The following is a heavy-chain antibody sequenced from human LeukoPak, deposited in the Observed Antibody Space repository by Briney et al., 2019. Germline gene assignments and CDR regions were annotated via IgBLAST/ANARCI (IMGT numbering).Heavy chain of an antibody. Sequence: PGGSLRLSCAASGFIFDDYWMTWVRQAPGKGLEWVANIKHDGSETHYVDSVKGRFTISRDNSRNSLSVQMNSLRVEYAALYYCAGGEWGTSSGYSWFDYWGRGNLVTVSS. V-gene: IGHV3-7*01. CDR2: IKHDGSET. CDR1: GFIFDDYW. CDR3: AGGEWGTSSGYSWFDY. D-gene: IGHD3-22*01. J-gene: IGHJ4*02.